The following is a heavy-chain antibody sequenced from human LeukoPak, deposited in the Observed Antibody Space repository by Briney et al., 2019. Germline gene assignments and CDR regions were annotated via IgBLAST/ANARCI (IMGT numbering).Heavy chain of an antibody. J-gene: IGHJ5*02. CDR3: ARSPGYTSGSSAWFDP. D-gene: IGHD3-10*01. Sequence: GGSLRLSCAASGFTFSSYSMNWFGQAPGKGLEWVSYISSSSSTIYYADSVKGRFTISRDNAKNSLYLQMNSLRSDDTAVYYCARSPGYTSGSSAWFDPWGQGTLVTVSS. CDR1: GFTFSSYS. V-gene: IGHV3-48*01. CDR2: ISSSSSTI.